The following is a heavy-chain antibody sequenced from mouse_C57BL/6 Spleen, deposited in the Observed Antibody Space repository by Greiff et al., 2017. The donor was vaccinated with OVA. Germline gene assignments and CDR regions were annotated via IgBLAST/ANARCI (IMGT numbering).Heavy chain of an antibody. V-gene: IGHV1-69*01. D-gene: IGHD1-1*01. CDR2: IDPSDSYT. CDR1: GYTFTSYW. CDR3: ARDGSRHVWYFDV. Sequence: QVQLKQPGAELVMPGASVKLSCKASGYTFTSYWMHWVKQRPGQGLEWIGEIDPSDSYTNYNQKFKGKSTLTVDKSSSTAYMQLSSLTSEDSAVYYCARDGSRHVWYFDVWGTGTTVTVSS. J-gene: IGHJ1*03.